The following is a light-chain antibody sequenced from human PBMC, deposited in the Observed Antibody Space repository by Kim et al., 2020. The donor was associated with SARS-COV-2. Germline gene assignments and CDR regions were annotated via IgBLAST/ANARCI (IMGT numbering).Light chain of an antibody. CDR2: YDS. CDR3: QVWDSSSDHRV. V-gene: IGLV3-21*04. CDR1: NIGSKS. Sequence: APGKTARITCGGNNIGSKSVHWCQRKPGQAPVLVIYYDSDRPSGIPERFSGSNSGNTATLTISRVEAGDEADYYCQVWDSSSDHRVFGGGTQLTVL. J-gene: IGLJ3*02.